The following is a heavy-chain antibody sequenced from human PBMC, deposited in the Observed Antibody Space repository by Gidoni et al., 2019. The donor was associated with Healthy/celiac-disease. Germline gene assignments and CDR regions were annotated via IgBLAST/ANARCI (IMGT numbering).Heavy chain of an antibody. CDR2: ISVYNGNT. Sequence: QVQLVQSGAEVKKPGASVKVSCKAPGYTFTSSGISWVRQATGQGLEWMGWISVYNGNTNNAQKLQGRDTMTTDTSTSTAYMELRSLRSDDTAVYYCARGDRYYYYGMDVWGQGTTVTVSS. CDR3: ARGDRYYYYGMDV. CDR1: GYTFTSSG. V-gene: IGHV1-18*01. J-gene: IGHJ6*02. D-gene: IGHD1-26*01.